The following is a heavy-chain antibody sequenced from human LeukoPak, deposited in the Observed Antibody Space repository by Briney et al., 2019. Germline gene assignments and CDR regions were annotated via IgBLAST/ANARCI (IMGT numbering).Heavy chain of an antibody. CDR1: GDTVSSNRAT. V-gene: IGHV6-1*01. CDR3: ALASGWYDEAVRYYNYGMDV. D-gene: IGHD6-19*01. J-gene: IGHJ6*02. CDR2: TYYRSKWYN. Sequence: SQTLSLTCAIPGDTVSSNRATWNWIRQSPSRGLEWLGRTYYRSKWYNDYAVSVKSRITINPDTSKNQFSLQLNSVTPEDTAVYYCALASGWYDEAVRYYNYGMDVWGQGTTVTVSS.